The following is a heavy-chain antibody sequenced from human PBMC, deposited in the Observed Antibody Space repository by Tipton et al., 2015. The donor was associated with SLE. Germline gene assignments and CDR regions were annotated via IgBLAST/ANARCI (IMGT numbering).Heavy chain of an antibody. D-gene: IGHD1-26*01. J-gene: IGHJ4*02. CDR1: GGTFSSYA. CDR2: IIPIFGTA. V-gene: IGHV1-69*01. Sequence: QSRAEVKKPGSSVKVSCKASGGTFSSYAISWVRQAPGQGLEWMGGIIPIFGTANYAQKFQGRVTITADESTSTAYMELSSLRSEDTAVYYCARGPSGWPIREPYFDYWGQGTLVTVSS. CDR3: ARGPSGWPIREPYFDY.